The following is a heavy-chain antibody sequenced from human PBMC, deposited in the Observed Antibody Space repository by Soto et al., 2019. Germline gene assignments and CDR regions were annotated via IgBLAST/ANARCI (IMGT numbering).Heavy chain of an antibody. CDR2: IYSGDTT. CDR1: GFTVSSNY. Sequence: VGSLRLSRAASGFTVSSNYMSWVRQAPGKGLEWVSVIYSGDTTNYGDSVKGRFTISRDNSKNTLYLQMNNLRAEDTAVYYCARARGYYESRGYSGYFFDFWGQGILVTVSS. V-gene: IGHV3-53*01. CDR3: ARARGYYESRGYSGYFFDF. D-gene: IGHD3-22*01. J-gene: IGHJ4*02.